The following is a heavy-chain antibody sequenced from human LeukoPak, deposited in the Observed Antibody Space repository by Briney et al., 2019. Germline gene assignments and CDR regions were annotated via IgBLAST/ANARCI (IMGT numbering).Heavy chain of an antibody. CDR1: GFTFSSYA. D-gene: IGHD3-10*01. CDR2: ISSGSSYI. V-gene: IGHV3-21*01. J-gene: IGHJ6*02. Sequence: GGSLRLSCAASGFTFSSYAMSWVRQAPGKGLEWVSSISSGSSYIYYADSVKGRFTISRDNAKNSLYLQMNSLRAEDTAVYYCRSVPPGSYFYGMDVWGQGTTVTVSS. CDR3: RSVPPGSYFYGMDV.